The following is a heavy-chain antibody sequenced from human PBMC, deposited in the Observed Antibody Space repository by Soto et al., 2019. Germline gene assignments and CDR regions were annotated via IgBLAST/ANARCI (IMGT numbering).Heavy chain of an antibody. V-gene: IGHV3-23*01. D-gene: IGHD5-12*01. CDR3: AKAFSGYDPSDY. CDR1: GFTFSSYA. J-gene: IGHJ4*02. Sequence: GGSLRLSCAASGFTFSSYAMNWVRQAPGKGLEWVSAISASGRSTYYADSVKGRFTISRDNSKNTLYLQMNSLRAEDTAVYYCAKAFSGYDPSDYWGQGTLVTVSS. CDR2: ISASGRST.